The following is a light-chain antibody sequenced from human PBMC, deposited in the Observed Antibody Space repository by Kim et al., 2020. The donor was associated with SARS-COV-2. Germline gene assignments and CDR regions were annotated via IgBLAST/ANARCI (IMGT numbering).Light chain of an antibody. Sequence: EIVMTQSPATLSVSPGERATLSCRASQSVSSNLAWYQQKPGQAPRILIYGASTRATGIPVRFSGSGSGTEFTLTISSLQSEDFAVYYCQQYNTMYTFGQGTKLEI. CDR1: QSVSSN. V-gene: IGKV3-15*01. CDR2: GAS. J-gene: IGKJ2*01. CDR3: QQYNTMYT.